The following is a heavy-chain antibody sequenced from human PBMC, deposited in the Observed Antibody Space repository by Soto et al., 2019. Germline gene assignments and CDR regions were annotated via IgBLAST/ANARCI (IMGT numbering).Heavy chain of an antibody. CDR3: ARAASPYFDLLSAFHP. D-gene: IGHD3-9*01. J-gene: IGHJ5*02. CDR1: GFSFTSSS. Sequence: ASVKVSCKASGFSFTSSSVQWVRQARGQRLEWIGWIVVGTGHTNYAQKFQERVTISTDMSTNTAYMEVNSLSAADTAVYYCARAASPYFDLLSAFHPWGQGTLVTVSS. V-gene: IGHV1-58*01. CDR2: IVVGTGHT.